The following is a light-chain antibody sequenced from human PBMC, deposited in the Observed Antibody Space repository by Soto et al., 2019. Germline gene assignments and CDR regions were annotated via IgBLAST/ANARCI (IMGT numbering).Light chain of an antibody. V-gene: IGKV3-20*01. Sequence: EIVMTQSPDTLSLSPGDTATLSCRASQIVNNNYLAWYQQKPGQAPRLLIYGASSRPGGIPDKFIGSGSGTDFTFIINRLEPEDFAVYYCQQYGRSPYTFAQGTKVE. CDR3: QQYGRSPYT. CDR2: GAS. CDR1: QIVNNNY. J-gene: IGKJ2*01.